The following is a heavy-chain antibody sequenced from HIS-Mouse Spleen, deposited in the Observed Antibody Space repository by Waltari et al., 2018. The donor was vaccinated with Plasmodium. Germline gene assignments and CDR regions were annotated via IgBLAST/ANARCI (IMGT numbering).Heavy chain of an antibody. CDR1: GGSLSRYS. J-gene: IGHJ4*02. V-gene: IGHV4-59*08. CDR3: ARLRYSYGYFDY. CDR2: IYYSGST. Sequence: QVQLQESGPGLVTPSETLSLTCTASGGSLSRYSWSWPRPPPGKGLAWIGYIYYSGSTNYNPSLKSRVTISVDTSKNQFSLKLSSVTAADTAVYYCARLRYSYGYFDYWGQGTLVTVSS. D-gene: IGHD5-18*01.